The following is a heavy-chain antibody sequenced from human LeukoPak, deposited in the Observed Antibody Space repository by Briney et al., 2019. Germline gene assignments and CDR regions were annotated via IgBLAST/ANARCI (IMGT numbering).Heavy chain of an antibody. Sequence: SQTLPLTCTVAGGFISSGGYYWSWIRQCPGKGPEWIGYIYYTGNTYYNPSLKSRVAISVDTSKNQFSLKLTSVTAADTAVYYCARDNSGVLDYWGQGTLVTVSS. CDR2: IYYTGNT. V-gene: IGHV4-31*03. CDR1: GGFISSGGYY. CDR3: ARDNSGVLDY. J-gene: IGHJ4*02. D-gene: IGHD3-10*01.